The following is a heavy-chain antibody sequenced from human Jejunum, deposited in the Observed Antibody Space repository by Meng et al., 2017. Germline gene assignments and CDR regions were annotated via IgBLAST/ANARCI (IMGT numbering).Heavy chain of an antibody. CDR2: VSSDGAHI. J-gene: IGHJ4*02. CDR1: GFTFSHYA. D-gene: IGHD3-10*01. V-gene: IGHV3-30*04. CDR3: ATSLYFFGSGSEVY. Sequence: GESLKISCAASGFTFSHYAMHWVRQAPGKGPEWVAVVSSDGAHIDYADSVKGRFTISRDNFKDALYLQMNSLRPEDTAVYFCATSLYFFGSGSEVYWGQGTLVTVSS.